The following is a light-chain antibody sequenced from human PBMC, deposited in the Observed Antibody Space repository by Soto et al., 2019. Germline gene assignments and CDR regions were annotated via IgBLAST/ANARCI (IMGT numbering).Light chain of an antibody. J-gene: IGLJ1*01. Sequence: QSVLTQPASVSGSPGQSIAISCTGTSSDVGGYNYVSWYQQHPGKAPKLMLYDVAIRPSGVFDRFSGSKSGNTASLTISGLQAEDEADYYCTSYTTSSTYVFGTGTKVTVL. CDR2: DVA. V-gene: IGLV2-14*01. CDR3: TSYTTSSTYV. CDR1: SSDVGGYNY.